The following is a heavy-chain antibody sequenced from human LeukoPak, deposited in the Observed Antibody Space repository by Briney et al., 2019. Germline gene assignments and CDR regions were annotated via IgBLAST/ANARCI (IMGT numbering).Heavy chain of an antibody. CDR3: ARRQRAGATRRYYFDY. CDR1: GGSFSGYY. V-gene: IGHV4-34*01. J-gene: IGHJ4*02. CDR2: INHSGST. Sequence: PSETLSLTCAVYGGSFSGYYWSWIRQPPGKGLEWIGEINHSGSTNYNPSPKSRVTTSVDTSKNQFSLKLSSVTAADTAVYYCARRQRAGATRRYYFDYWGQGTLVTVSS. D-gene: IGHD1-26*01.